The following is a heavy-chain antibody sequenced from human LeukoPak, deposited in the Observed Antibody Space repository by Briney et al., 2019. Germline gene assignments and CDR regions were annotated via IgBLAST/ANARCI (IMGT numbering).Heavy chain of an antibody. J-gene: IGHJ4*02. D-gene: IGHD1-26*01. CDR1: GFTFSGYW. Sequence: GGSLRFSCTASGFTFSGYWMNWVRQAPGKGLVWVSRIGSDGGSTTYADSVKGRFTISRDNAKNTLYLQMTSLRAEDTAVYYCARGGSGNFYYWGQGTLVTVSS. CDR3: ARGGSGNFYY. V-gene: IGHV3-74*03. CDR2: IGSDGGST.